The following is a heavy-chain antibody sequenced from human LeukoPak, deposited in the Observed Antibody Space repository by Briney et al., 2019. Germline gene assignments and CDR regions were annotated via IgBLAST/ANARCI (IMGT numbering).Heavy chain of an antibody. J-gene: IGHJ6*03. V-gene: IGHV1-18*01. Sequence: ASVTVSCKASGYTFTSSGVGWVRQAPGQGLEWMGWISAYNGNTNYAQNLQGRVTMTTDTSTNTAYMQLRSLRSDDTALYYCARVTKSYYYYDYMDVWGKGTTVTVSS. CDR3: ARVTKSYYYYDYMDV. CDR1: GYTFTSSG. D-gene: IGHD4-11*01. CDR2: ISAYNGNT.